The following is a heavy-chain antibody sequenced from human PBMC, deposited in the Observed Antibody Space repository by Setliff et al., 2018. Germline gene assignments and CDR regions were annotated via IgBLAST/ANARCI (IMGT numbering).Heavy chain of an antibody. CDR2: IYIGGSA. CDR3: ARGYGGNSFDY. CDR1: GGSISSYY. J-gene: IGHJ4*02. D-gene: IGHD4-17*01. Sequence: PSETLSPTCTVSGGSISSYYWSWIRQPAGKGLEWIGHIYIGGSANYNPSLKSRVTMSIDTSKNQFSLKLSSVTAADTAVYYCARGYGGNSFDYWGQGTLVTVSS. V-gene: IGHV4-4*07.